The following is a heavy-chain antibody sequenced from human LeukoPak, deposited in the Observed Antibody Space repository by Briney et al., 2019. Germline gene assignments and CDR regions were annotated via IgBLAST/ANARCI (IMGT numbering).Heavy chain of an antibody. CDR3: ARGKRGYSGYGNYYYMDV. D-gene: IGHD5-12*01. J-gene: IGHJ6*03. V-gene: IGHV3-7*01. CDR1: GFTFSTSW. Sequence: GGSLRLSCAASGFTFSTSWMTWVRQAPGKGLEWVATIKQDGSDKYYVDSVKGRFTISRDNAKKSLYLQMNSLRVEDTAVYYCARGKRGYSGYGNYYYMDVWGKGTTVTVSS. CDR2: IKQDGSDK.